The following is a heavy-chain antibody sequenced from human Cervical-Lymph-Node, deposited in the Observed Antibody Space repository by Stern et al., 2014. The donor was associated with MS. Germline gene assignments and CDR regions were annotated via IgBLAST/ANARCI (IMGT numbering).Heavy chain of an antibody. V-gene: IGHV3-30*03. CDR1: GFTFSSYG. Sequence: VQLVESGGAVVQPGRSLRLSCAASGFTFSSYGMHWVRQAPGKGLEWVTVISYDGNRKSYAASVKGRFTISRDNSKNTLHLQMNSVTPDDTAIYYCARDYEDTSMLFDHWGQGTLVTVSS. D-gene: IGHD2-8*01. J-gene: IGHJ4*02. CDR3: ARDYEDTSMLFDH. CDR2: ISYDGNRK.